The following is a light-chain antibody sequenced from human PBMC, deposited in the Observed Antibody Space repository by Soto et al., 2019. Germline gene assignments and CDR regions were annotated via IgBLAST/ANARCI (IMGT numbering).Light chain of an antibody. J-gene: IGKJ5*01. Sequence: DIQLTQSPSFLSASVGDRVTITCRASQSLSSDLAWYQQKPGKAPKLLIYAASTLQSGVPSRFSGSGSGTEFTLTISSLQPEDFATYYCQQFTSYPITFGQGTRLEIK. CDR1: QSLSSD. V-gene: IGKV1-9*01. CDR2: AAS. CDR3: QQFTSYPIT.